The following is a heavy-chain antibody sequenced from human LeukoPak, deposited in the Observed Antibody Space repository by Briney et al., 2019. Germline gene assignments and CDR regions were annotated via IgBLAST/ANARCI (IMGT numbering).Heavy chain of an antibody. CDR1: GGSFSGYY. Sequence: PSETLSLTCAVYGGSFSGYYWSWIRQPPGKGLEWIGEINHSGSTNYNPSLKSRVTISVDKSKNQFSLKLSSVTAADTAVYYCARARGDPDYFDYWGQGTLVTVSS. D-gene: IGHD3-16*01. CDR3: ARARGDPDYFDY. CDR2: INHSGST. V-gene: IGHV4-34*01. J-gene: IGHJ4*02.